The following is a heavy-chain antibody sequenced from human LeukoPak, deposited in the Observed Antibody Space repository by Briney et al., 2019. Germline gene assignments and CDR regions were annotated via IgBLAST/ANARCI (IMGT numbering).Heavy chain of an antibody. J-gene: IGHJ4*02. Sequence: TGGSLRLSCAASGFTVSSNYMSWVRQAPGKGLEWVSVIYSGGSTYYADSVKGRFTISRDNSKNTLYLQMNSLRAEDTAVYYCARDRAWNYFDYWGQGTLVTVSS. CDR1: GFTVSSNY. CDR2: IYSGGST. CDR3: ARDRAWNYFDY. D-gene: IGHD3-3*01. V-gene: IGHV3-53*01.